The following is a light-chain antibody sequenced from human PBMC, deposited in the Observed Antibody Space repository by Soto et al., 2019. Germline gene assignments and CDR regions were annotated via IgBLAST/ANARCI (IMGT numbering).Light chain of an antibody. V-gene: IGLV2-14*01. Sequence: QSVLTQPASVSGSPGQSITIYCTGNSSDVGDFNYVSWYQQHPGKAPKLIIYDVSNRPSGVSNRFSGSKSGNTASLTISGLHAEDEADYYCSSYTTSNTLIGGGTKVTVL. CDR3: SSYTTSNTL. J-gene: IGLJ2*01. CDR2: DVS. CDR1: SSDVGDFNY.